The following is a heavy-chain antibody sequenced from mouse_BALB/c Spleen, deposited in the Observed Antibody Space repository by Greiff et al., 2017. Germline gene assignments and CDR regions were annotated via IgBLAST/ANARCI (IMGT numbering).Heavy chain of an antibody. Sequence: VQLQQSGAELVKPGASVKLSCTASGFNIKDTYMHWVKQRPEQGLEWIGRIDPANGNTKYDPKFQGKATITADTSSNTAYLQLSSLTSEDTAVYYCAPLLGYDEGFADGGQGTLVTVSA. CDR1: GFNIKDTY. CDR2: IDPANGNT. V-gene: IGHV14-3*02. J-gene: IGHJ3*01. CDR3: APLLGYDEGFAD. D-gene: IGHD2-14*01.